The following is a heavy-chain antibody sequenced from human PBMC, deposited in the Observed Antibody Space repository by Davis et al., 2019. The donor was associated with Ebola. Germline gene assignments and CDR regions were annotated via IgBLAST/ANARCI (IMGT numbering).Heavy chain of an antibody. CDR1: GYTFTSYW. J-gene: IGHJ4*02. V-gene: IGHV5-51*01. CDR3: ARHSGYRSFDY. D-gene: IGHD3-22*01. Sequence: GESLKISCKGSGYTFTSYWIAWVRQVPGKGLEWMGIIYPGDSDTRYSPSFQGQVTISADKSITTAYLQWSSLKASDTATYYCARHSGYRSFDYWGQGTLVTVSS. CDR2: IYPGDSDT.